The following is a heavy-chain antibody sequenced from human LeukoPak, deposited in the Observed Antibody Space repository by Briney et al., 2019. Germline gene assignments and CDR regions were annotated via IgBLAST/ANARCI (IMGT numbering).Heavy chain of an antibody. V-gene: IGHV4-30-4*08. CDR1: GGSISSGDYY. D-gene: IGHD3-10*01. J-gene: IGHJ4*02. CDR3: ARGSQDGSLFDY. CDR2: IYYSGST. Sequence: SQTLSLTCTVSGGSISSGDYYWSWIRQAPGKGLEWIGYIYYSGSTYYNPSLKSRVTISVDTSKNQFSLKLSSVTAPDTAVYYCARGSQDGSLFDYWGQGTLVTVSS.